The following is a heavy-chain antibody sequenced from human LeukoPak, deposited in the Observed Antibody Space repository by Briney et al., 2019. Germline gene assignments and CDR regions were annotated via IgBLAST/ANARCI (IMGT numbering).Heavy chain of an antibody. Sequence: SETLSLTCTVSGGSISSSNYYWGWIRQPPGKGVEWIGSIYYSGSTYYNPSLKSRVTISVDTSKNQFSLKLSSVTAADTAVYYCARSYSSGWYGPGGFDYWGQGTLVTVSS. CDR1: GGSISSSNYY. J-gene: IGHJ4*02. CDR2: IYYSGST. D-gene: IGHD6-19*01. V-gene: IGHV4-39*07. CDR3: ARSYSSGWYGPGGFDY.